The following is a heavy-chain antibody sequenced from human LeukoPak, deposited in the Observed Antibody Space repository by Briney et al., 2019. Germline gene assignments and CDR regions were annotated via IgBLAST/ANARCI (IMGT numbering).Heavy chain of an antibody. J-gene: IGHJ5*02. CDR3: ARTTYYYDSSGYGNWFDP. D-gene: IGHD3-22*01. V-gene: IGHV3-48*03. Sequence: QPGGSLRLSCAASGFTFSSYEMNWVRQAPGKGLEWVSYISSSGSTIYYADSVKGRFTISRDNAKNSLYLQMNSLRAEDTAVYYCARTTYYYDSSGYGNWFDPWGQGTLVTVSS. CDR2: ISSSGSTI. CDR1: GFTFSSYE.